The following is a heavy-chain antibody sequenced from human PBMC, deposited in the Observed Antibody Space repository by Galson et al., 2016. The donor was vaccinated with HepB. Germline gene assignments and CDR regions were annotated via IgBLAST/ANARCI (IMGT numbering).Heavy chain of an antibody. V-gene: IGHV6-1*01. CDR3: ARDPPVSNSIFDM. J-gene: IGHJ3*02. Sequence: CAISGDSVSSNSAAWNWIRQSPSGGLEWLGRTYYRSKWYTDYAVSVKSRITVNPDTSKNQFSLQLNSVTPEDTAVYYCARDPPVSNSIFDMWGQGTMVTVSS. CDR1: GDSVSSNSAA. CDR2: TYYRSKWYT. D-gene: IGHD4-23*01.